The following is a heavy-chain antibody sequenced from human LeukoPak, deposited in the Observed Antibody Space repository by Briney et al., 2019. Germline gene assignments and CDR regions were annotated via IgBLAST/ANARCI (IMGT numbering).Heavy chain of an antibody. CDR2: IYTSGST. CDR1: GGSISSYY. CDR3: ARRLRLKNPGGDAFDI. J-gene: IGHJ3*02. V-gene: IGHV4-4*07. D-gene: IGHD2/OR15-2a*01. Sequence: PSETLSLTCTVSGGSISSYYWSWIRQPAGKGLEWIGRIYTSGSTNYNPSLKSRVTMSVDTSENQFSLKLSSVTAADTAVYYCARRLRLKNPGGDAFDIWGQGTVVTVSS.